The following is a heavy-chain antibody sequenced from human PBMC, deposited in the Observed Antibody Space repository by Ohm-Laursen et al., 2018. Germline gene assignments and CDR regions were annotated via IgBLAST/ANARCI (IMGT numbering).Heavy chain of an antibody. V-gene: IGHV1-58*02. CDR2: IVVGSGST. CDR3: AAETDYHYSSGGFGFDP. Sequence: SVKVSCKASGFTFTTSTMQWVRQARGRRLKWIGWIVVGSGSTNYAQRFEERVTITRDTPTSTAYMELSSLRSEDTAVYYCAAETDYHYSSGGFGFDPWGQGTLVTVSS. D-gene: IGHD3-22*01. CDR1: GFTFTTST. J-gene: IGHJ5*02.